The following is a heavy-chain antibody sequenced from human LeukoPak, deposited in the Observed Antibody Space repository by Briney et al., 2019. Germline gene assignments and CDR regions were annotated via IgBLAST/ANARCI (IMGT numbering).Heavy chain of an antibody. Sequence: GASVKVSCKASGYTFTSYGISWVRQAPGQGLEWMGWISAYNGNTNYAQKLQGRVTITTDTSTSTAYIELRSLRSEDTAVYYCAIRSNCSGGSCYALDFDYWGQGTLVTVSS. D-gene: IGHD2-15*01. V-gene: IGHV1-18*01. CDR3: AIRSNCSGGSCYALDFDY. CDR2: ISAYNGNT. J-gene: IGHJ4*02. CDR1: GYTFTSYG.